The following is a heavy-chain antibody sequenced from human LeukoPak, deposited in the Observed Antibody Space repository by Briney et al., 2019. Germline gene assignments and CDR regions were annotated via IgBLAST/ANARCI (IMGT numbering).Heavy chain of an antibody. J-gene: IGHJ5*02. CDR3: ARDPGRYDILTGYYGPNWFDP. CDR1: GGSISSYY. Sequence: PSETLSLTCTVSGGSISSYYWSWIRQPAGKGLEWIGRIYTSGSTNYNPSLKSRVTMSVDTSKNQFSLKLSSATAADTAVYYCARDPGRYDILTGYYGPNWFDPWGQGTLVTVSS. V-gene: IGHV4-4*07. D-gene: IGHD3-9*01. CDR2: IYTSGST.